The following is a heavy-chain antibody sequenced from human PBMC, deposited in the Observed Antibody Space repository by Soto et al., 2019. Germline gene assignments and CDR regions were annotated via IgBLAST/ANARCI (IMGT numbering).Heavy chain of an antibody. V-gene: IGHV1-18*01. D-gene: IGHD3-16*01. J-gene: IGHJ5*02. CDR3: ARGLDPTGGVINWFAP. Sequence: ASVKVSCKASGYTFTSYGISWVRQAPGQGLEWMGWISAYNGNTNYAQKLQGRVTMTTDTSTSTAYMELRSLRSDDTDVYYCARGLDPTGGVINWFAPGGQGTLVTVSS. CDR2: ISAYNGNT. CDR1: GYTFTSYG.